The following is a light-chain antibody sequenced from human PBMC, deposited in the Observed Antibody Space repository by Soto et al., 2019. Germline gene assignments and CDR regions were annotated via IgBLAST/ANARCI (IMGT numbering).Light chain of an antibody. Sequence: QAVVTQPPSVSGAPGQRVTISCTGSISNIGAGHDVHWYRQLPGTAPEVILSGDNDRPSGVPDRFSGSKSGTSASVAINGLQAEDEADYYCQSYDTTLRGWVFGGGTKLTVL. CDR1: ISNIGAGHD. V-gene: IGLV1-40*01. J-gene: IGLJ3*02. CDR2: GDN. CDR3: QSYDTTLRGWV.